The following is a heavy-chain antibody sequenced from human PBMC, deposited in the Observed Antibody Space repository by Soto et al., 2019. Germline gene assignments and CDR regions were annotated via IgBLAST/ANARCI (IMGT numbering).Heavy chain of an antibody. Sequence: QVQLVESGGGLVEPGGSLRLSCTGSGFALSDNYMTWIRQAPGMGLEWVSYSSSSGSYINYADSVKGRFTISRDNAYNSLYLQMDSVRAEDTAVYLCARSSGRRQVGRYDYGLDVWGQGTTVTVS. CDR1: GFALSDNY. D-gene: IGHD2-15*01. J-gene: IGHJ6*02. CDR2: SSSSGSYI. CDR3: ARSSGRRQVGRYDYGLDV. V-gene: IGHV3-11*06.